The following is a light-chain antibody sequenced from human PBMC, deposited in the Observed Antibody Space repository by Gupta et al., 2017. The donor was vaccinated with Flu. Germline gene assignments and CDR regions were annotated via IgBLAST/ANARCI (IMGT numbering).Light chain of an antibody. CDR2: QDK. J-gene: IGLJ2*01. V-gene: IGLV3-1*01. CDR1: ELGNKY. CDR3: QAWDSSNVV. Sequence: SYKLTQPASVSVSPGQTASITCSGDELGNKYVCWYQQKPGQSPVVLMYQDKKRPSGIPERFSGSNSGNTATLTISGTQSMDEADYYCQAWDSSNVVFGGGTKLTVL.